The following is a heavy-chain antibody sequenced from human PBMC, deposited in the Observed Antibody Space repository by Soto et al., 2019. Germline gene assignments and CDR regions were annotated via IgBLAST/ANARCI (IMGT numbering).Heavy chain of an antibody. CDR2: IYYSGST. Sequence: SETLSLTCTVSGGSISSYYWSWIRQPPGKGLEWIGYIYYSGSTNYNPSLKSRVTISVDASKNQFSLKLSSVTAADTAVYYCARSYYDYVWGSYWFDPWGQGTLVTVSS. D-gene: IGHD3-16*01. V-gene: IGHV4-59*01. J-gene: IGHJ5*02. CDR1: GGSISSYY. CDR3: ARSYYDYVWGSYWFDP.